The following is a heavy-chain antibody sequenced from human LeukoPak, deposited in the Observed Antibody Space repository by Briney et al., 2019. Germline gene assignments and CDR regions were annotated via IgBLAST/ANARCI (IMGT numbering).Heavy chain of an antibody. D-gene: IGHD3-22*01. V-gene: IGHV1-69*06. CDR3: ASIDDSSGYARNYYYYMDV. CDR2: IIPIFGTA. Sequence: ASVKVSCKASGGTFSSYAISWVRQAPGQGLEWMGGIIPIFGTANYAQKFQGRVTITADKSTSTAYMELSSLRSEDTAVYYCASIDDSSGYARNYYYYMDVWGKGTTVTVSS. J-gene: IGHJ6*03. CDR1: GGTFSSYA.